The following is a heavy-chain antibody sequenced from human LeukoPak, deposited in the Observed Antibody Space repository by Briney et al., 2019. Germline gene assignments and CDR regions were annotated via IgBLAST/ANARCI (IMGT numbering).Heavy chain of an antibody. D-gene: IGHD6-13*01. CDR2: ISSRSTTI. V-gene: IGHV3-48*04. J-gene: IGHJ4*02. CDR3: ARVSFRAAAGTEDY. Sequence: GGSLRLSCAASGFTFSSYSMNWVRQAPGKGLEWVSYISSRSTTINYVDSVKGRFTISRDNAKNSLYLQMNSLRAEDTAVYYCARVSFRAAAGTEDYWGQGTLVTVSS. CDR1: GFTFSSYS.